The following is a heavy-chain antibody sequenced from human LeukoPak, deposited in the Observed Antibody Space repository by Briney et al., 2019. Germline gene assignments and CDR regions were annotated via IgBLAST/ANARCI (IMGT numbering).Heavy chain of an antibody. Sequence: GGSLRLSCAASGFTFSSYGMHWVRQAPGKGLEWVAFIRYDGSNKYYADSVKGRFTISRDNSKNTLYLQMNSLRAEDTAVYYCARDPSDSSGWYWFDPWGQGTLVTVSS. V-gene: IGHV3-30*02. CDR2: IRYDGSNK. CDR1: GFTFSSYG. D-gene: IGHD6-19*01. CDR3: ARDPSDSSGWYWFDP. J-gene: IGHJ5*02.